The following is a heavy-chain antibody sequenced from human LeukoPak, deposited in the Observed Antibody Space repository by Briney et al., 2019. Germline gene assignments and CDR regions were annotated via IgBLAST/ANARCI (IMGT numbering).Heavy chain of an antibody. CDR1: GGTFSINS. CDR2: IIPLFNTA. V-gene: IGHV1-69*05. J-gene: IGHJ6*03. CDR3: ARVDRYHYYLDV. Sequence: GASVTVSFTASGGTFSINSITWVRQAPGQGLEWMGRIIPLFNTANYAQQFQGRVTITTDESTSTAYMELSSLGFEDTAMYYCARVDRYHYYLDVWGKGTTVTVSS.